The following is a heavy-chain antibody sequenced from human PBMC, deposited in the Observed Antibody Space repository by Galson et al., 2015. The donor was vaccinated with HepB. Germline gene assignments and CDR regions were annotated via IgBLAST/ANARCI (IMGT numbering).Heavy chain of an antibody. D-gene: IGHD2-8*01. J-gene: IGHJ5*02. CDR3: ARLYRRGWFEP. CDR2: VYTSGTT. V-gene: IGHV4-61*02. CDR1: GASISSGDYY. Sequence: TLSLTCTVSGASISSGDYYWTWVRQPAGKRLELIGRVYTSGTTQYNPSLESRVTMSLDTSKNQFSLNLSSVTATDTAVYYCARLYRRGWFEPWGQGTLVTVSS.